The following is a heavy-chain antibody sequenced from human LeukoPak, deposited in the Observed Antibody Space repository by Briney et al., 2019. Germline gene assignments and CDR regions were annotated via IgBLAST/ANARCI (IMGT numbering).Heavy chain of an antibody. CDR1: GFTFGDYA. CDR2: IRSKAYGGTT. D-gene: IGHD5-12*01. Sequence: PGGSLRLSCTASGFTFGDYAMSWFRQAPGKGLEWVGFIRSKAYGGTTEYAASVKGRFTISRDDSKSIAYLQMNSLKTEDTAVYYCTRDGYSGYDPNWFDPWGQGTLVTVSS. CDR3: TRDGYSGYDPNWFDP. V-gene: IGHV3-49*03. J-gene: IGHJ5*02.